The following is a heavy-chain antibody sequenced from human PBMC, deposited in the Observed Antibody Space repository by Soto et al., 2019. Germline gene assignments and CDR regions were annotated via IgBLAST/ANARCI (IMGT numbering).Heavy chain of an antibody. D-gene: IGHD6-13*01. CDR2: ILPHETP. V-gene: IGHV3-23*01. CDR3: AKDLFPTAGQRFFFES. Sequence: VGSLSLSCAASGFTFSPYAMTWVRQAPGWGLECVLTILPHETPFYTDSVKGRFTISRDNVRGTLYLQMNGLRVEDAALYFCAKDLFPTAGQRFFFESWGQGSLVTVSS. J-gene: IGHJ4*02. CDR1: GFTFSPYA.